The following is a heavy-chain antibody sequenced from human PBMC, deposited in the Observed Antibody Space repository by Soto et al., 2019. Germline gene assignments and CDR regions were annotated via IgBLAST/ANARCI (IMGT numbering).Heavy chain of an antibody. CDR1: GCTFGDYA. CDR2: IRSKAYGGTT. D-gene: IGHD3-9*01. Sequence: PGGSLRLSCTASGCTFGDYAMSWFRQAPGKGLEWVGFIRSKAYGGTTEYAASVKGRFTISRDDSKSIAYLQMNSLKTEDTAVYYCTRVVVRYFDWDLGDYGMDVWGQGTTVTVSS. V-gene: IGHV3-49*03. CDR3: TRVVVRYFDWDLGDYGMDV. J-gene: IGHJ6*02.